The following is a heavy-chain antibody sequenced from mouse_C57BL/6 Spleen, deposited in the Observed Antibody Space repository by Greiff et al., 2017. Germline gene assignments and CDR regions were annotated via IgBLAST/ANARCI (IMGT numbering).Heavy chain of an antibody. CDR3: ARRWNSNPFAY. D-gene: IGHD2-5*01. V-gene: IGHV5-15*04. CDR2: ISNLAYSI. CDR1: GFTFSDYG. J-gene: IGHJ3*01. Sequence: DVKLVESGGGLVQPGGSLKLSCAASGFTFSDYGMAWVRQAPRKGPEWVAFISNLAYSIYYADTVTGRFTIARENTKNTMYLEMSSLRSEDSAMYYCARRWNSNPFAYWGQGTLVTVSA.